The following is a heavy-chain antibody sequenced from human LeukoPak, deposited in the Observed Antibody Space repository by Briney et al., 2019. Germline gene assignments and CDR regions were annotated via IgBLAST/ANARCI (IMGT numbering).Heavy chain of an antibody. Sequence: AASVKVSCKASGYTFTGYYMHWVRQAPGQGLEWMGWINPNSGGTNYAQKFQGRVTMTRDTSISTAYMELSRLRSDDTAVYYCARDRRIVGAPSASDYWGQGTLVTVSS. J-gene: IGHJ4*02. CDR1: GYTFTGYY. CDR3: ARDRRIVGAPSASDY. D-gene: IGHD1-26*01. CDR2: INPNSGGT. V-gene: IGHV1-2*02.